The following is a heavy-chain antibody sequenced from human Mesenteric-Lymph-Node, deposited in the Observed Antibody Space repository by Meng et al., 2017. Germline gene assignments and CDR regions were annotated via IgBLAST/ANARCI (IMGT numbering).Heavy chain of an antibody. CDR1: GDSITMNSHY. CDR3: ARGRYCSGGSCYFGYYYYGMDV. D-gene: IGHD2-15*01. V-gene: IGHV4-61*02. CDR2: IYSSGST. Sequence: SETLSLTCTVSGDSITMNSHYWAWIRQPAGKGLEWIGRIYSSGSTNYNPSLKSRVTISVDTSKNQFSLKLSSVTAADTAVYYCARGRYCSGGSCYFGYYYYGMDVWGQGTTVTVSS. J-gene: IGHJ6*02.